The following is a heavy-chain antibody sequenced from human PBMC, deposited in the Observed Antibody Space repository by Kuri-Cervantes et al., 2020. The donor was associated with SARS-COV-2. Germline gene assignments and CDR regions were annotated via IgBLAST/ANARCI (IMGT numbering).Heavy chain of an antibody. Sequence: GGSLRLSCAASGFTFSGSAMHWVRQASGKGLEWVGRIRSKANSYATAYAASVKGRFTISRDDSKNTAYLQMNSLTTEDTAVYYCSLSSSSVYYYYMDVWGKGTTVTVSS. J-gene: IGHJ6*03. CDR3: SLSSSSVYYYYMDV. D-gene: IGHD6-13*01. CDR2: IRSKANSYAT. V-gene: IGHV3-73*01. CDR1: GFTFSGSA.